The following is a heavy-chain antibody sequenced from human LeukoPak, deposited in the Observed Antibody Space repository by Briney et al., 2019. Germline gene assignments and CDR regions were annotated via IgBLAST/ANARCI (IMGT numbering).Heavy chain of an antibody. CDR1: GFTFSSYW. V-gene: IGHV3-74*01. J-gene: IGHJ5*02. Sequence: GGSLRLSCAASGFTFSSYWMHWVRQAPGKGLVWVSRINSDGSSTSYADSVKGRFTISRDNAKNTLYLQMNSPRAEDTAVYYCARAIAVAGTHWFDPWGQGTLVTVSS. CDR3: ARAIAVAGTHWFDP. D-gene: IGHD6-19*01. CDR2: INSDGSST.